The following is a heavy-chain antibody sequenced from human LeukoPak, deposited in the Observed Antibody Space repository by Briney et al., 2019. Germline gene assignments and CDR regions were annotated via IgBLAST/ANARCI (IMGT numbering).Heavy chain of an antibody. J-gene: IGHJ6*03. D-gene: IGHD5-12*01. Sequence: GGSLRLSCAASGITFSDYTMHWVRQAPGKGLESVSGISSSGGITYYASFVRGRFTISRDNSKNTLHLQMGSLTVEGMAVYYCAITITGGNYYYMDVWGKGTTVTVSS. CDR3: AITITGGNYYYMDV. CDR2: ISSSGGIT. CDR1: GITFSDYT. V-gene: IGHV3-64*01.